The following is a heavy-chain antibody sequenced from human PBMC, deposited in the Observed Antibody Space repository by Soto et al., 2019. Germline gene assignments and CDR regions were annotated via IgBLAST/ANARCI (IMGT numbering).Heavy chain of an antibody. Sequence: LGESLKISCKGSGYSFTSCWISWVRQMPGKGLEWMGRIDPSDSYTNYSPSFQGHVTISADKSISTAYLQWSSLKASDTAMYYCASARYYYDSSGYEAYWGQGTLVTVSS. CDR2: IDPSDSYT. CDR1: GYSFTSCW. V-gene: IGHV5-10-1*01. D-gene: IGHD3-22*01. CDR3: ASARYYYDSSGYEAY. J-gene: IGHJ4*02.